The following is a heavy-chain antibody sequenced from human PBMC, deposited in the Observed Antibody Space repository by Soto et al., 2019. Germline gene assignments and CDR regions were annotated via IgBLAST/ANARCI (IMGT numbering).Heavy chain of an antibody. V-gene: IGHV4-39*01. J-gene: IGHJ4*02. CDR1: GGSISSSSYY. D-gene: IGHD6-19*01. CDR3: ARHSSGWLGYYFDY. CDR2: IYYSGST. Sequence: QLQLQESGPGLVKPSETLSLTCTVSGGSISSSSYYWGWIRQPPGKGLEWIGRIYYSGSTYYNPSLNSRGTISVDTSKNQFSLKLSSVTAADTAVYYCARHSSGWLGYYFDYWGQGTLVTVSS.